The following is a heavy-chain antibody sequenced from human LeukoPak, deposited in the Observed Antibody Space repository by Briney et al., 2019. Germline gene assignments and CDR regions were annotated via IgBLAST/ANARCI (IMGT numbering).Heavy chain of an antibody. V-gene: IGHV3-11*04. D-gene: IGHD3-10*01. CDR1: GFTFSDYY. CDR2: ISSGGSAI. Sequence: PGGSLRLSCAASGFTFSDYYMSWIRQTPGKGLEWLSYISSGGSAIYYADSVKGRFTISRDNAKNSLYLQMNSLRAEDTAVYYCARDYAGSGSYYYWGQGTLVTVSS. CDR3: ARDYAGSGSYYY. J-gene: IGHJ4*02.